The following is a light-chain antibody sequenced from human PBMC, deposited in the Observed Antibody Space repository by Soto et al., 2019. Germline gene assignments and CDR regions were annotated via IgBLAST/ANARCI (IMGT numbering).Light chain of an antibody. V-gene: IGKV1-27*01. CDR3: QKYNSAPALT. Sequence: DIQMTQSPSSLSASIGDRVTITCRASQDIYSYVAWYQQKPGQVPKLLIYGASTLQSGVPSRFSGSGSGTDFTLTISSLRPEDVGTYYCQKYNSAPALTFGGGTKVEIE. J-gene: IGKJ4*01. CDR1: QDIYSY. CDR2: GAS.